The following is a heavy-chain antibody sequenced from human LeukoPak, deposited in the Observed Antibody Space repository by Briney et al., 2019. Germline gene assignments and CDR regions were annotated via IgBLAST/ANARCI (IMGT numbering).Heavy chain of an antibody. CDR2: ISSSSSYI. D-gene: IGHD6-6*01. CDR1: GFTFSSYS. CDR3: ASAPGSSSFSFDY. V-gene: IGHV3-21*01. J-gene: IGHJ4*02. Sequence: GGSLRLSCAASGFTFSSYSMNWVRQAPGKGLEWVSSISSSSSYIYYADSVKGRFTISRDNAKNSLYLQMNSLRAEDTAVYYCASAPGSSSFSFDYWGQGTLVTVSS.